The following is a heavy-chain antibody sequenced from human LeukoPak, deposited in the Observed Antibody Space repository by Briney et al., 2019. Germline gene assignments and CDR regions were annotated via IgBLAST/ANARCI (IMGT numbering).Heavy chain of an antibody. D-gene: IGHD6-13*01. V-gene: IGHV4-39*01. CDR2: IYNSGST. CDR1: GGSISSTSYY. Sequence: SETLSLTCSVSGGSISSTSYYGGWIRQSPGKGLEWIASIYNSGSTYYNPSLKSRVTISVDTSKNQFSLKLSSVTAADTAVYYCARQIGGSWENNWFDPWGQGTLVTVSS. J-gene: IGHJ5*02. CDR3: ARQIGGSWENNWFDP.